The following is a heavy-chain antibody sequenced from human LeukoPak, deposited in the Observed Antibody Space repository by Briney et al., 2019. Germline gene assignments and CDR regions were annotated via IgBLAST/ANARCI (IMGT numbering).Heavy chain of an antibody. CDR1: GGCFSGYY. CDR2: INHSGST. CDR3: ARGRGDYVWGSYRHGLNY. Sequence: SESLSLTCAVYGGCFSGYYGSSIRQPPGKGLEWVGEINHSGSTNYNPSLKSRVTISVDTSKNQFSLKLSSVTAADTAEYYCARGRGDYVWGSYRHGLNYWGHGTLVTVSS. J-gene: IGHJ4*01. D-gene: IGHD3-16*02. V-gene: IGHV4-34*01.